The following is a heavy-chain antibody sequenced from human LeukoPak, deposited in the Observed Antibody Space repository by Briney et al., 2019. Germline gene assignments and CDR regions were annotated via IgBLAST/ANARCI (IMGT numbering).Heavy chain of an antibody. CDR2: IIPIFGTA. J-gene: IGHJ5*02. CDR3: ASAPGPSGWYIFDP. V-gene: IGHV1-69*13. CDR1: GGTVSSYA. Sequence: ASVKVSCKASGGTVSSYAISWVRQAPGQGLEWMGGIIPIFGTANYAQKFQGRVTITADESTSTAYMELSSLRSEDTAVYYCASAPGPSGWYIFDPWGQGTLVTVSS. D-gene: IGHD6-19*01.